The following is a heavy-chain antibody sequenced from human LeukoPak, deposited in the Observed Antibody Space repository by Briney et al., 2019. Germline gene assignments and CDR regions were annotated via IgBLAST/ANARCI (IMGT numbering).Heavy chain of an antibody. D-gene: IGHD2-15*01. CDR3: VRGSPVLGPG. V-gene: IGHV3-21*01. CDR2: ISSSSSYI. CDR1: GSTFSSYS. J-gene: IGHJ4*02. Sequence: GGSLRLSCAASGSTFSSYSMNWVRQAPGKGLEWVSSISSSSSYIYYADSVKGRFTISRDNAKNSLYLQMNSLRAEDTAVYYCVRGSPVLGPGWGQGTLVTVSS.